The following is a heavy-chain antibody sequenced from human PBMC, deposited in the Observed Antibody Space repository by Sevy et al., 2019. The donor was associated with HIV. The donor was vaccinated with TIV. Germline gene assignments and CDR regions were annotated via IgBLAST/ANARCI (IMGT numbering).Heavy chain of an antibody. D-gene: IGHD2-15*01. CDR3: AKDLGYCSGGSCYVGAFDI. CDR1: GFTFSRYA. CDR2: ISGSGGSP. Sequence: GGSLRLSCAASGFTFSRYAMSWVRQAPGKGLEWVSAISGSGGSPYYADSVKGRFTISRDNSKNTLYLQMNSLRAEDTAVYYCAKDLGYCSGGSCYVGAFDIWGQGTMVTVSS. V-gene: IGHV3-23*01. J-gene: IGHJ3*02.